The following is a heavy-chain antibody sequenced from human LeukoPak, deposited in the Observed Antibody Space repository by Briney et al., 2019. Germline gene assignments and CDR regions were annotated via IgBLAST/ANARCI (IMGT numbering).Heavy chain of an antibody. CDR3: ARLTPADYYDSSGYPDY. V-gene: IGHV4-59*12. CDR1: GGSISSYY. D-gene: IGHD3-22*01. CDR2: IYYSGST. Sequence: PSETLSLTCTVSGGSISSYYWSWIRQPPGKGLEWIGYIYYSGSTNYNPSLKSRVTISVDTSKNQFSLKLSSVTAADTAVYYCARLTPADYYDSSGYPDYWGQGTLVTVSS. J-gene: IGHJ4*02.